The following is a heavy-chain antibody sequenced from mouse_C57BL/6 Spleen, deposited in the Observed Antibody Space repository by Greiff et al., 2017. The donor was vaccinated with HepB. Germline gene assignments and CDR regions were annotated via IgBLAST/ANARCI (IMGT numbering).Heavy chain of an antibody. CDR3: ARGDYYSNYGAMDY. CDR2: IHPNSGST. V-gene: IGHV1-64*01. J-gene: IGHJ4*01. CDR1: GYTFTSYW. D-gene: IGHD2-5*01. Sequence: QVQLQQPGAELVKPGASVKLSCKASGYTFTSYWMHWVKQRPGQGLEWIGMIHPNSGSTNYNEKFKSKATLTVDKSSSTAYMQLSSLTSEDSAVYYCARGDYYSNYGAMDYWGQGTSVTVSS.